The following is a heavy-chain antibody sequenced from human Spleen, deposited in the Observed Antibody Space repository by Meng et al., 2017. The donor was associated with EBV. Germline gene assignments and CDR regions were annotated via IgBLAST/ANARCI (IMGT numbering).Heavy chain of an antibody. D-gene: IGHD3-10*01. CDR2: IYYSGMT. CDR1: GGSIRSSNW. V-gene: IGHV4-4*02. Sequence: QVQVQASGPGLVKPSGTLYLTCSVSGGSIRSSNWWTWVRQPPGKGLEWIGEIYYSGMTNYNPSLKSRVTISIDESNNHFSLKLTSLTAADTAIYFCARRRIIQGADYWGQGTLVTVSS. J-gene: IGHJ4*02. CDR3: ARRRIIQGADY.